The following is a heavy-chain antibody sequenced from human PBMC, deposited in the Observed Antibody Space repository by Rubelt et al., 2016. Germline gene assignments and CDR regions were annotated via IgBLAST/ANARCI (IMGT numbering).Heavy chain of an antibody. D-gene: IGHD2-15*01. CDR1: GYTFTGYY. CDR2: INPTRAGT. Sequence: QVQLVQSGAEVKKPGASVKVSCKASGYTFTGYYMHWVRQAPGQGLAWMGWINPTRAGTNYAQKFQVRVTMTRETATSTAYMELSGLKSDDTARYYCARDPGGLDDNWGQGTLVTVSS. V-gene: IGHV1-2*02. J-gene: IGHJ4*02. CDR3: ARDPGGLDDN.